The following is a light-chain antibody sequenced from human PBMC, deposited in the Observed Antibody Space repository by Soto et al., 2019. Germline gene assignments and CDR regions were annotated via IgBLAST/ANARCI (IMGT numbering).Light chain of an antibody. Sequence: QSALTQPASVSGSPGQSITVSCTGTSSDVGGYKYVSWYQHHPGRAPKLMIYEVSNRPSGVSHRFSGSKSGNTASLTISGLQPEDEADYYCSAWDNSLNGYVFGPGTKVTVL. CDR1: SSDVGGYKY. J-gene: IGLJ1*01. CDR2: EVS. V-gene: IGLV2-14*01. CDR3: SAWDNSLNGYV.